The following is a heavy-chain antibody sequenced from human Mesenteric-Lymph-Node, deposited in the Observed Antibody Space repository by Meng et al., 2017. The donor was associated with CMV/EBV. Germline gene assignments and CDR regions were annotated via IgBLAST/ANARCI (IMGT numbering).Heavy chain of an antibody. CDR1: GFTFSSYW. CDR3: ARDVTIQIRGHDYYYGMDV. D-gene: IGHD1-26*01. CDR2: IKQDGSEK. V-gene: IGHV3-7*01. Sequence: SCAASGFTFSSYWMSWVRQAPGKGLEWVANIKQDGSEKYYVDSVKGRFTISRDNAKNSLYLQMNGLRAEDTAVYYCARDVTIQIRGHDYYYGMDVWGQGTTVTVSS. J-gene: IGHJ6*02.